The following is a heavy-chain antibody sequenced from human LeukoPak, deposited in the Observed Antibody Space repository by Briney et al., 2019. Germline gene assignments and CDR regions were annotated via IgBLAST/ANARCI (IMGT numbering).Heavy chain of an antibody. D-gene: IGHD3-3*01. V-gene: IGHV4-59*08. CDR1: GGSTSTYY. CDR2: IYYSGST. CDR3: ARHPVGVFLGDDAFDI. Sequence: PSETLSLTCTVSGGSTSTYYWSWIRQPPGKGLEWIGDIYYSGSTNYNPSLKSRVTISVDTSKNQFSLKLSSVTAADTAVYYCARHPVGVFLGDDAFDIWGQGTMVTVSS. J-gene: IGHJ3*02.